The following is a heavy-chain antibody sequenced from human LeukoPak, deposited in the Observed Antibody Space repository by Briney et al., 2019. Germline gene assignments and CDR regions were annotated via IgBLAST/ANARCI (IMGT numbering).Heavy chain of an antibody. CDR1: GFTFSSYA. CDR3: AKVAYGDYEYFFDY. Sequence: PGGSLRLSCAASGFTFSSYAMSWVRQAPGKGLEWVSAISGSGGSTYYADSVKGRFTISRDNSKNTLYLQMNNLRAEDTAIYYCAKVAYGDYEYFFDYWGQGILVAVSS. CDR2: ISGSGGST. V-gene: IGHV3-23*01. D-gene: IGHD4-17*01. J-gene: IGHJ4*02.